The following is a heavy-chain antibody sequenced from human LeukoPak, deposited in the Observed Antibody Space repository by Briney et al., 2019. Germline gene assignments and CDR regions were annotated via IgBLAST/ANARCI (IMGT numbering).Heavy chain of an antibody. CDR3: ARDSNGSYYFDY. J-gene: IGHJ4*02. CDR2: ISYDGSNK. Sequence: GGSLRLSCAASGFTFSSYAVHWVRQAPGKGLEWVAVISYDGSNKYYADSVKGRFTISRDNSKNTLYLQMNSLRAEDTAVYYCARDSNGSYYFDYWGQGTLVTVSS. CDR1: GFTFSSYA. D-gene: IGHD1-26*01. V-gene: IGHV3-30-3*01.